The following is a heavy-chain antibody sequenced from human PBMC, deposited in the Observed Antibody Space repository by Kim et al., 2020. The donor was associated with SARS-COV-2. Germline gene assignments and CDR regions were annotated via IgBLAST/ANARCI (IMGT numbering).Heavy chain of an antibody. J-gene: IGHJ4*02. CDR1: GGSISSSSDY. D-gene: IGHD3-10*01. Sequence: SETLSLTCTVSGGSISSSSDYWGWIRQPPRQGLEWIGSIYYTGSTYHNPSLRSRVTISIDTSKNQFSLKLSSVTAADTAVYYCARQEGDYLIGSYGTIDYWGQGTLVTVSS. CDR2: IYYTGST. CDR3: ARQEGDYLIGSYGTIDY. V-gene: IGHV4-39*01.